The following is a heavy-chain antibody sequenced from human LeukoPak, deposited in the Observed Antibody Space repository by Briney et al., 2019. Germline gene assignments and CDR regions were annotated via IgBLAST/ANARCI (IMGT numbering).Heavy chain of an antibody. CDR2: ISAYNGNT. V-gene: IGHV1-18*01. J-gene: IGHJ5*02. CDR1: GYTFTSYG. CDR3: ARRYYDSSGYYPAWFDP. Sequence: ASVRVSCKASGYTFTSYGISWVRQAPGQGLEWMGWISAYNGNTNYAQKLQGRVTMTTDTSTSTAYTELRSLRSDDTAVYYCARRYYDSSGYYPAWFDPWGQGTLVTVSS. D-gene: IGHD3-22*01.